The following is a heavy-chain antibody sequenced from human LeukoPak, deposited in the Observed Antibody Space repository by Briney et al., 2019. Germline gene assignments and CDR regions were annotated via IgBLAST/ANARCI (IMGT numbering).Heavy chain of an antibody. D-gene: IGHD6-13*01. CDR2: INHSGST. J-gene: IGHJ4*02. CDR3: ARGGGAAAGLRIDY. Sequence: SETLSLTCAVYGGSFSGYYWSWIRQPPGKGLEWIGEINHSGSTNYNPSLKSRVTISVDTSKNQFSLKLSSVTAADTAVYYCARGGGAAAGLRIDYWGQGTLVTVSS. CDR1: GGSFSGYY. V-gene: IGHV4-34*01.